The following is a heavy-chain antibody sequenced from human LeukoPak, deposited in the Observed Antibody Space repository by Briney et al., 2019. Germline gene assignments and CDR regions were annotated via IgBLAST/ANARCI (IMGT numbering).Heavy chain of an antibody. D-gene: IGHD1-7*01. J-gene: IGHJ4*02. Sequence: ASVKVSCNTSGYSFTNYHMHWVRLAPGQGLEWMGHIYPNTGGTSYAQRLQGRVTMTSDTSVSTVYMELSSLISDDTAAYYCARENWYYDYWGQGTLVTVSS. CDR2: IYPNTGGT. V-gene: IGHV1-2*06. CDR3: ARENWYYDY. CDR1: GYSFTNYH.